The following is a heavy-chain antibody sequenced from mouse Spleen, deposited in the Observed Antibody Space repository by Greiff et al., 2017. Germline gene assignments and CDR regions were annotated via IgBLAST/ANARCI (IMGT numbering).Heavy chain of an antibody. V-gene: IGHV5-17*01. Sequence: EVMLVESGGGLVKPGGSLKLSCAASGFTFSDYGMHWVRQAPEKGLEWVAYISSGSSTIYYADTVKGRFTISRDNAKNTLFLQMTSLRSEDTAMYYCARDYGSEAMDYWGQGTSVTVSS. J-gene: IGHJ4*01. D-gene: IGHD1-1*01. CDR3: ARDYGSEAMDY. CDR2: ISSGSSTI. CDR1: GFTFSDYG.